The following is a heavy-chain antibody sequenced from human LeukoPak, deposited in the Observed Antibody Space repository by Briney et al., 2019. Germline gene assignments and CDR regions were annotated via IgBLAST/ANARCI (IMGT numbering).Heavy chain of an antibody. J-gene: IGHJ4*02. Sequence: GDSVKVSCKASEYSFTSYYMHWVRQAPGQGLEWMGIINPDGGSTSYAQKFQGRVTMTRDTSTSTVYMELSSLRSEDTAVYYCANSIAARNYFDYWGQGTLVTVSS. D-gene: IGHD6-6*01. CDR3: ANSIAARNYFDY. V-gene: IGHV1-46*01. CDR1: EYSFTSYY. CDR2: INPDGGST.